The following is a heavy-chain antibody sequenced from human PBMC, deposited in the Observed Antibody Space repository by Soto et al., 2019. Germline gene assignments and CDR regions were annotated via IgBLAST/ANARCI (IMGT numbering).Heavy chain of an antibody. J-gene: IGHJ3*01. V-gene: IGHV1-3*01. D-gene: IGHD2-8*02. CDR2: INPDNGNT. CDR1: GFSFSDNL. CDR3: ASVILSVGPRANDAFDV. Sequence: QVQIVQSGAEVRKPGASVNISCRASGFSFSDNLINWVRQAPGQSLEWMGWINPDNGNTRYSQTFLGRVTISRHSSASMAYVEVSDLTSEDTAGYYCASVILSVGPRANDAFDVWGQGTMVTVSS.